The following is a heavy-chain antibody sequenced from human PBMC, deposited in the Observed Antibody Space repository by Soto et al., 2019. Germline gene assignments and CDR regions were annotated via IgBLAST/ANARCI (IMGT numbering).Heavy chain of an antibody. D-gene: IGHD6-25*01. V-gene: IGHV3-23*01. CDR1: GCTCSGFA. J-gene: IGHJ3*02. Sequence: PGGSLRHCWAASGCTCSGFAMSWIRKAPVKVLEWVSAISGSGGSTYYADSVKVRFTISRDNSKNTLYLQMTSLGAGDAAGLYGENSLRGCHEAFEIWVHG. CDR2: ISGSGGST. CDR3: ENSLRGCHEAFEI.